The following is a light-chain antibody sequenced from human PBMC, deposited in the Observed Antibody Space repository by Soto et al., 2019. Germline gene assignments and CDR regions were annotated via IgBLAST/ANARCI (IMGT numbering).Light chain of an antibody. V-gene: IGLV2-14*01. J-gene: IGLJ2*01. CDR1: SSDVGTYNY. Sequence: QSALTQPASVSGSPGQSITISCTGSSSDVGTYNYVSWYQQDPGKAPKLMIYEVSNRPSGVSNRFSGSKLGNTASLTISGLPAEDEAYYYCSSYTSSRTVVFGGGTKLTVL. CDR3: SSYTSSRTVV. CDR2: EVS.